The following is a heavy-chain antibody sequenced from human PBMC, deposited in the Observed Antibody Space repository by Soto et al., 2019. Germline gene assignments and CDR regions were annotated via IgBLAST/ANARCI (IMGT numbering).Heavy chain of an antibody. Sequence: GGSLRLSCAASGFTFSSYEMNWVRQAPGKGLEWASYISSSGSTIYYADSVKGRFTISRDNAKNSLYLQMNSLRAEDTAVYYCASISSSWPFDYWGQGTLVTVSS. CDR3: ASISSSWPFDY. CDR1: GFTFSSYE. J-gene: IGHJ4*02. CDR2: ISSSGSTI. D-gene: IGHD6-13*01. V-gene: IGHV3-48*03.